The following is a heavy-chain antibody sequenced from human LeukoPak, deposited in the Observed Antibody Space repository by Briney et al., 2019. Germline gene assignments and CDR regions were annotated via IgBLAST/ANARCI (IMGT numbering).Heavy chain of an antibody. Sequence: GGSLRLSCAAPGFTFRSYGMHWGRQGPGKGRWGEAVIWYDESNKYYEDSVKGRFSISRDKSNSTLNLQMNSMRAEDTDVYYCARETSGGGNIDYWGQGTLVTVSS. CDR1: GFTFRSYG. CDR3: ARETSGGGNIDY. V-gene: IGHV3-33*01. J-gene: IGHJ4*02. D-gene: IGHD6-25*01. CDR2: IWYDESNK.